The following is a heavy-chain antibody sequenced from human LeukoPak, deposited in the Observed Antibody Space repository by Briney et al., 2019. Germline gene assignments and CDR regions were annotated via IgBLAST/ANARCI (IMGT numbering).Heavy chain of an antibody. J-gene: IGHJ4*02. Sequence: GGSLRLSCAASGFTFSSYAMHWVRQAPGKGLEWLAVISSDGSLEYYADSVKGRFTISRDNSKYTLYLQMNSLRPEDTAVYHCARDPVPAAARHFDYWGQGTLVTVSS. CDR3: ARDPVPAAARHFDY. CDR2: ISSDGSLE. V-gene: IGHV3-30-3*01. CDR1: GFTFSSYA. D-gene: IGHD2-2*01.